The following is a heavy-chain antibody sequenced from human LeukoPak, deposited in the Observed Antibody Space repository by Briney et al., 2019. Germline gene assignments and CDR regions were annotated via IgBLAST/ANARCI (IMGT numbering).Heavy chain of an antibody. CDR3: ARDRSSTSSYAFDI. CDR1: GGSISSGSYY. CDR2: IYTSGST. J-gene: IGHJ3*02. Sequence: SQTLSLTCTVSGGSISSGSYYWSWIRQPAGKGLEWIGRIYTSGSTNYNPSLKSRVTISVDTSKNQFSLKLSSVTAADTAVYYCARDRSSTSSYAFDIWGQGTMVTVSS. D-gene: IGHD2-2*01. V-gene: IGHV4-61*02.